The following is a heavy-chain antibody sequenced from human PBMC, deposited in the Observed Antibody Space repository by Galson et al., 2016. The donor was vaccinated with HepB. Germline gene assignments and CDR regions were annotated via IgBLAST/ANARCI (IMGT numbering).Heavy chain of an antibody. CDR3: AGHRIPRVGISAFDI. CDR2: IDPSDSYT. V-gene: IGHV5-10-1*01. D-gene: IGHD2-21*01. J-gene: IGHJ3*02. Sequence: QSGAEVKKPGESLRMSCKGSGYSFTNFYINWVRQVPGKGLEWMGRIDPSDSYTKYSPSFQGHVTISVDKSIYTAYLQWSSLRASDTAIYYCAGHRIPRVGISAFDIWGQGTTVTVSP. CDR1: GYSFTNFY.